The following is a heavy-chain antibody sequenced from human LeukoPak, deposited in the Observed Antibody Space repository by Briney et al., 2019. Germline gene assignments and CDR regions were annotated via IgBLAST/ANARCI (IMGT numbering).Heavy chain of an antibody. CDR2: IIPIFGTT. CDR1: GGTFSSYA. V-gene: IGHV1-69*05. J-gene: IGHJ3*02. Sequence: SVKVSCTASGGTFSSYAISWVRQAPGQGLEWMGGIIPIFGTTNYAQKFQGRVTITTDESTSTAYMELSSLRAEDTAVYYCARADGSYYLDAFDIWGQGTMVTVSS. D-gene: IGHD1-26*01. CDR3: ARADGSYYLDAFDI.